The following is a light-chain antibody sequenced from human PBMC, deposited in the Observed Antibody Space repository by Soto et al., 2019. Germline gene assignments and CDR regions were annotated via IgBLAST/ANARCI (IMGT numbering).Light chain of an antibody. CDR3: QQYKSWPIT. V-gene: IGKV3D-15*01. CDR1: QSINRY. Sequence: EIVMTQSPATLSVSPGESATLTCRASQSINRYLAWYVQKPGQAPRRVVYGASTWATGVPPRFTGSGSGTEFTLTISGLQSEDFAVYYCQQYKSWPITFGQGTRLEIK. CDR2: GAS. J-gene: IGKJ5*01.